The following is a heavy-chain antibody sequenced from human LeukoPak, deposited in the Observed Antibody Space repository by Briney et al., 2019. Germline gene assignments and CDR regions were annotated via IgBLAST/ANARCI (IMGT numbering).Heavy chain of an antibody. CDR2: IYTSGST. CDR3: GGSAWIQLWLGAFDI. D-gene: IGHD5-18*01. J-gene: IGHJ3*02. CDR1: GGSISSGSHY. Sequence: PSQTLSLTCTVSGGSISSGSHYWSWIRQPAGKGLEWIGRIYTSGSTNYNPSLKSRVTISVDTSKNQFSLKLSSVTAADTAVYYCGGSAWIQLWLGAFDIWGQGTMVTVSS. V-gene: IGHV4-61*02.